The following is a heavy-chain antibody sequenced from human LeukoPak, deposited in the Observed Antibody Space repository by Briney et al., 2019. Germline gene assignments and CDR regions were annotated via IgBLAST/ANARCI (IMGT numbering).Heavy chain of an antibody. CDR1: GGSISSYY. D-gene: IGHD6-6*01. CDR3: ARDPRIAARRGYYYYMDV. V-gene: IGHV4-4*07. Sequence: PSENLSLTCTVSGGSISSYYWSWIRQPAGKGLEWIGRIYTSGSTNYNPSLKSRVTMSVDTSKNQFSLKLSSVTAADTAVYYCARDPRIAARRGYYYYMDVWGKGTTVTVSS. J-gene: IGHJ6*03. CDR2: IYTSGST.